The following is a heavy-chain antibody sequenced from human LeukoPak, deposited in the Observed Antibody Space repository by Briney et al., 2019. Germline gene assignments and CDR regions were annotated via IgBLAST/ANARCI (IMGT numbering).Heavy chain of an antibody. V-gene: IGHV3-7*04. D-gene: IGHD6-6*01. CDR1: GFNFNNHW. CDR2: IKQDGSDK. CDR3: ARGGIITSYAFEI. Sequence: GGSLRFSCAASGFNFNNHWMSWVRQAPGKGLEWVASIKQDGSDKYYVDSVKGRFTVSRDNAKNSLYLQMDSLRAEDTAVYYCARGGIITSYAFEIWGQGTMVTVSS. J-gene: IGHJ3*02.